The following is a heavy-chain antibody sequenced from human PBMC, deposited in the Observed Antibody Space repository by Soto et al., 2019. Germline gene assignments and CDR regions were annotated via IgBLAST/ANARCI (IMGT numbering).Heavy chain of an antibody. V-gene: IGHV3-23*01. CDR1: GFTFSGYG. Sequence: EVQLLESGGDLVQRGGSLRLSCAASGFTFSGYGMSWVRQAPGKGLEWVSSITSSGSNTYYVDSVKGRFTISRDNSKNTLYLQMNSLTVEDTAVYYCAKEQGHVAAALDYWGQGTLVTVSS. D-gene: IGHD6-13*01. CDR3: AKEQGHVAAALDY. J-gene: IGHJ4*02. CDR2: ITSSGSNT.